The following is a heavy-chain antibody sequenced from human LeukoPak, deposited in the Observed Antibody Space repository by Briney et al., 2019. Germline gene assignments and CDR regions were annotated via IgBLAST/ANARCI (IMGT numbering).Heavy chain of an antibody. Sequence: SETLSLTCTVSGGSISSSSYYWGWIRQPPGKGLEWIGSIYYSGSTYYNPSLKSRVTISVDTSKNQFSLKLSSVTAADTAVYYCARVGGYSGYLRPRYYFDYWGQGTLVTVSS. D-gene: IGHD5-12*01. CDR1: GGSISSSSYY. J-gene: IGHJ4*02. V-gene: IGHV4-39*01. CDR3: ARVGGYSGYLRPRYYFDY. CDR2: IYYSGST.